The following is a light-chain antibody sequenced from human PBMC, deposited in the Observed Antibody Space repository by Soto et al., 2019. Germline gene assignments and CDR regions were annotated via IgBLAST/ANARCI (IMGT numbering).Light chain of an antibody. Sequence: ELVMTQSPVTLSLSPGQRVTLSCRASQSVSSYLAWYQQKPGQAPRLLIYGASSRATGIPDRFSGSGSGTDFTLTISRLEPEDFAVYYCQQYGSSLTFGGGTKVDI. V-gene: IGKV3-20*01. CDR2: GAS. CDR3: QQYGSSLT. CDR1: QSVSSY. J-gene: IGKJ4*01.